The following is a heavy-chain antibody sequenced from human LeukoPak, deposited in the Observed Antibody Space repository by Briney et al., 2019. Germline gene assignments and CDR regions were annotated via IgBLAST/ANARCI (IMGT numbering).Heavy chain of an antibody. CDR2: IYTSGST. V-gene: IGHV4-4*07. CDR3: ARAATVTYSSNSYYYYYYMDV. CDR1: GGSISGNS. D-gene: IGHD6-13*01. Sequence: SETLSLTCTVSGGSISGNSWNWIRQPAGKRLEWIGRIYTSGSTNYNPSLKSRVTMSVDTSKNQFSLRVISVTAADAAVYYCARAATVTYSSNSYYYYYYMDVWGKGTTVTVSS. J-gene: IGHJ6*03.